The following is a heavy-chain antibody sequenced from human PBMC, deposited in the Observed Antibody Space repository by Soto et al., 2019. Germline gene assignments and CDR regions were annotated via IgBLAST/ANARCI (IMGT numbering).Heavy chain of an antibody. D-gene: IGHD3-22*01. J-gene: IGHJ4*02. CDR2: IILPFGTL. CDR3: VRGPDYEGYFDY. V-gene: IGHV1-69*12. Sequence: QVRLVQSGAEVKKTGSSVKVSCEASGTTFSNFAIGWVRQAPGQGLEWMGGIILPFGTLNYAQKFQGRVTXXAXQSMTTAYMELRGLRSEDTAVYYCVRGPDYEGYFDYWGQGTLVTVSS. CDR1: GTTFSNFA.